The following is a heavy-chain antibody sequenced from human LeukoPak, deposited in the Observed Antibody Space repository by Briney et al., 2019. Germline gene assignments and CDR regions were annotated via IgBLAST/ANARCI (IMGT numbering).Heavy chain of an antibody. CDR3: GRGTVGGNDYYYMDV. Sequence: ASVKVSCKASGYTFTSYGINWVRQAPGQGLEWMGWISGSTGNRKYEQKIQGRVTLTTDTSTRTAYMELRSLRSDDTAVYYCGRGTVGGNDYYYMDVWGKGTTVTVSS. D-gene: IGHD4-11*01. J-gene: IGHJ6*03. V-gene: IGHV1-18*01. CDR1: GYTFTSYG. CDR2: ISGSTGNR.